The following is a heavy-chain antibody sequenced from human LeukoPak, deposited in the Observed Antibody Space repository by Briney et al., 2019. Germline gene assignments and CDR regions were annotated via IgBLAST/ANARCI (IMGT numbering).Heavy chain of an antibody. CDR2: INPSGGST. J-gene: IGHJ3*02. Sequence: ASVKVSCKASGYTLTSYYMHSGRQAPRHGLEWMGIINPSGGSTSYAQKFQGRVTMTSDTSTSTVYMELSSLRSEDTAVYYCARDGPRGYSYGYNAFDIWGQGTMVTVSS. CDR1: GYTLTSYY. CDR3: ARDGPRGYSYGYNAFDI. D-gene: IGHD5-18*01. V-gene: IGHV1-46*01.